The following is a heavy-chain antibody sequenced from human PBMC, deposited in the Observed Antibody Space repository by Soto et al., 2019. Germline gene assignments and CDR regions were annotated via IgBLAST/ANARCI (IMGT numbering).Heavy chain of an antibody. D-gene: IGHD6-6*01. J-gene: IGHJ4*02. CDR1: GFTVSSNY. CDR2: IYSGGST. V-gene: IGHV3-66*01. CDR3: ARLDSSSYFDY. Sequence: GGSLRLSCAASGFTVSSNYMSWVRQAPGKGLEWVSVIYSGGSTYYADSVKGRFTISRDNSKNTLYLQMNSLRAEDTAVYYCARLDSSSYFDYWGQGTLVTVSS.